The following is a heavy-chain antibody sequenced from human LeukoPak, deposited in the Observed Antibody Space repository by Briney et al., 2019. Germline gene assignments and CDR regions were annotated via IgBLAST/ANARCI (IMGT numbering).Heavy chain of an antibody. Sequence: ASVKVSCKASGGTFSSYAISWVRQAPGQGLEWMGWISAYNGNTNYAQKLQGRVTMTTDTSTSTAYMELRSLRSDDTAVYYCARLFWSGYYPYYYYMDVWGKGTTVTVSS. CDR1: GGTFSSYA. CDR3: ARLFWSGYYPYYYYMDV. D-gene: IGHD3-3*01. V-gene: IGHV1-18*01. CDR2: ISAYNGNT. J-gene: IGHJ6*03.